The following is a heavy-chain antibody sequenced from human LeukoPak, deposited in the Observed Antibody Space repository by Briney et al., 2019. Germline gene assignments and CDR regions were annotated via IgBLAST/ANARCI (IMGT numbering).Heavy chain of an antibody. V-gene: IGHV4-61*02. Sequence: PSETLSLTCTVSGGSISSGSYYWSWIRQPAGKGLEWIGRIYTSGSTNYNPSLKSRVTISVDTSKNQFSLKLSSVNAADKGVYYCAKGQLEAAFDIWGQGTMVTVSS. CDR2: IYTSGST. D-gene: IGHD6-13*01. CDR1: GGSISSGSYY. J-gene: IGHJ3*02. CDR3: AKGQLEAAFDI.